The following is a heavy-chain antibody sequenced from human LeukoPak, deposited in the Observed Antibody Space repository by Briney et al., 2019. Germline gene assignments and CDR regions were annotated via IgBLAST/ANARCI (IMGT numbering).Heavy chain of an antibody. Sequence: PGGSLRLSCAASGFTFSSYSMNWARQAPGKGLEWVGRIKSKTDGGTTDYAAPVKGRFTISRDDSKNTLYLQMNSLKTEDTAVYYCTTAGNAKRLDYWGQGTLVTVSS. CDR2: IKSKTDGGTT. D-gene: IGHD1-1*01. J-gene: IGHJ4*02. V-gene: IGHV3-15*01. CDR1: GFTFSSYS. CDR3: TTAGNAKRLDY.